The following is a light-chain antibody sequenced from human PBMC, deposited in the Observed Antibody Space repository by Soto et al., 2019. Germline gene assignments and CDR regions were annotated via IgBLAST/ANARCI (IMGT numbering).Light chain of an antibody. CDR1: QSISAS. V-gene: IGKV1-39*01. CDR3: QQSFNLPRT. CDR2: AAS. J-gene: IGKJ1*01. Sequence: DIEMTQSPSSLSASVGETITITCRASQSISASLNWFQHSPGQPPKLLLFAASNLHAGVPPRFSGSGSGTSFSLTIRSLQPEDFATYEGQQSFNLPRTFGPGTRVEFK.